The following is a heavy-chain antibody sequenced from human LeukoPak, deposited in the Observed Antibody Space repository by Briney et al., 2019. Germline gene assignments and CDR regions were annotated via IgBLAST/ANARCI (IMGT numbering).Heavy chain of an antibody. CDR3: ARLGAVLTSVNWFDP. D-gene: IGHD3-3*02. V-gene: IGHV4-34*01. CDR1: GFTFSNYA. CDR2: INHSGST. J-gene: IGHJ5*02. Sequence: GSLRLSCAASGFTFSNYAMNWVRQPPGKGLEWIGEINHSGSTNYNSSLKSRLTMSVDTSRNQFSLQLTAVTAADTAVYYCARLGAVLTSVNWFDPWGQGTLVTVSS.